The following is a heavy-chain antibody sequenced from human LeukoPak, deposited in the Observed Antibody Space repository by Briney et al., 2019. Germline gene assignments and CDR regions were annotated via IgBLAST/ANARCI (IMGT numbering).Heavy chain of an antibody. CDR3: ARESQWGSSTVFDY. J-gene: IGHJ4*02. V-gene: IGHV3-23*01. CDR2: ITGTGGK. Sequence: GSLRLSCAVSGFTLTNHGVSWFRQAPGKGLEWVSIITGTGGKYYGDSVKGRFVLSRDDSKNTVYMQMSSLRAEDTATYYCARESQWGSSTVFDYWGQGTLVTVSS. D-gene: IGHD6-6*01. CDR1: GFTLTNHG.